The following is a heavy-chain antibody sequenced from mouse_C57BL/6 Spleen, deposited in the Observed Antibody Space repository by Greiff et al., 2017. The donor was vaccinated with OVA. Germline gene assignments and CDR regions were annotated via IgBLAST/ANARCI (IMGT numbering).Heavy chain of an antibody. CDR3: ARSILRYLYAMDY. D-gene: IGHD1-1*01. J-gene: IGHJ4*01. CDR2: IYPGSGNT. Sequence: QVQLQQSGAELVRPGASVKLSCKASGYTFTDYYINWVKQRPGQGLEWIARIYPGSGNTYYNEKFKGKATLTAEKSSSTAYMQLSSLTSEDSAVYFCARSILRYLYAMDYWGQGTSVTVSS. V-gene: IGHV1-76*01. CDR1: GYTFTDYY.